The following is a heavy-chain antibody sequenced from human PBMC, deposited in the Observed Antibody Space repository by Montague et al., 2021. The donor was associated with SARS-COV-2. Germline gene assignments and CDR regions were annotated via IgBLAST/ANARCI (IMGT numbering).Heavy chain of an antibody. Sequence: SVKVSCKASGYTFTSYYMHWVRQAPGQGLEWMGIINPSGGTTSYAQKFQGRATMTRDTSTSTVYMELSSLRSEDTAVYYCARLRRYYYGSGSYYPDDYWGQGTLVTVSS. V-gene: IGHV1-46*01. D-gene: IGHD3-10*01. CDR2: INPSGGTT. CDR3: ARLRRYYYGSGSYYPDDY. CDR1: GYTFTSYY. J-gene: IGHJ4*02.